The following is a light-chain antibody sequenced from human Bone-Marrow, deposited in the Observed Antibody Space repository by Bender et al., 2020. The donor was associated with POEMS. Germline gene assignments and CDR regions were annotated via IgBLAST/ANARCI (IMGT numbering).Light chain of an antibody. CDR1: SSDVGGYNY. J-gene: IGLJ2*01. V-gene: IGLV2-8*01. Sequence: QSALTQPPSASGSPGQSVTISCTGTSSDVGGYNYVSWYQQHPGKAPKVMIYEVTKRPSGVPHHFSGSKSGNTASLTISGLQAEDEADYYCCSYAGNYHVVFGGGTKLTVL. CDR3: CSYAGNYHVV. CDR2: EVT.